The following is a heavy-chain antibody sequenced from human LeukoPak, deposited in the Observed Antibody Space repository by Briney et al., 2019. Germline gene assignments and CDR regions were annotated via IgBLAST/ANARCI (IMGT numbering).Heavy chain of an antibody. J-gene: IGHJ4*02. CDR1: GFTFDDYA. CDR2: ISWNSGSI. Sequence: GGSLRLSCAASGFTFDDYAMHWVRQAPGKGLEWVSGISWNSGSIGYADSVKGRFTISRDNAKNSLYLQMNSLRAEDTALYYCAKGNWIDYWGQGTLVTVSS. D-gene: IGHD1-1*01. V-gene: IGHV3-9*01. CDR3: AKGNWIDY.